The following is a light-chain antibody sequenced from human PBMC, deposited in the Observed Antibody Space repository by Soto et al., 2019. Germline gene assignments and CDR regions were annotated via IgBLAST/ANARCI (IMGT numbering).Light chain of an antibody. CDR1: QSISTY. Sequence: DIQMTPSPSSLSASVGDRVTITCRASQSISTYFNWYQQKPGKAPKLLIYAASSLQSGVPSRFSGSGSGTDFTLTISSLQPEDFATYYCQQSYNTPRTFGQGTKVEIK. J-gene: IGKJ1*01. CDR3: QQSYNTPRT. CDR2: AAS. V-gene: IGKV1-39*01.